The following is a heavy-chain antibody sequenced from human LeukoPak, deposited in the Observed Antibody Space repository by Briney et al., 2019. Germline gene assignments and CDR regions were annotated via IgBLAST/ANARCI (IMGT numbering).Heavy chain of an antibody. CDR1: GFTFNAFG. D-gene: IGHD6-25*01. Sequence: GGSLRLSCAASGFTFNAFGMNWVRQAPGKGLEWVANIKQDGGEKYYVDSVKGRFTISRDNAKNSLYLQMNSLRAEDTAVYYCARDLYNSASKWGQGTLVTVSS. CDR3: ARDLYNSASK. J-gene: IGHJ4*02. CDR2: IKQDGGEK. V-gene: IGHV3-7*03.